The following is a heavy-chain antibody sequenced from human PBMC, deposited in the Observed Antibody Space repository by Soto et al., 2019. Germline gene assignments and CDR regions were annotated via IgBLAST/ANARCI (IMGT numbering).Heavy chain of an antibody. V-gene: IGHV4-59*01. Sequence: SETLSLTCTVSGGSISSYYWSWIRQPPGKGLEWIGYIYYSGSTNYNPSLKSRVTISVDTSKNQFSLKLSSVTAADTAVYYCARDRVESYYYDSSGYSNWFDPWGQGTLVTSPQ. J-gene: IGHJ5*02. CDR2: IYYSGST. D-gene: IGHD3-22*01. CDR1: GGSISSYY. CDR3: ARDRVESYYYDSSGYSNWFDP.